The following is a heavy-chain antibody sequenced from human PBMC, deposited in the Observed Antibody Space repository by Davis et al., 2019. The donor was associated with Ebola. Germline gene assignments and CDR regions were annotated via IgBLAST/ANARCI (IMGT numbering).Heavy chain of an antibody. V-gene: IGHV1-69*13. CDR3: ARGVGGYCSSTSCRHFNWFDP. Sequence: AASVKVSCKASGGTFSTYSISWVRQAPGQGLEWMGGITPMFATANYAQKFQGRVTITADESTSTAYMELSSLRSEDTAVYYCARGVGGYCSSTSCRHFNWFDPWGQGTLVTVSS. CDR2: ITPMFATA. D-gene: IGHD2-2*01. CDR1: GGTFSTYS. J-gene: IGHJ5*02.